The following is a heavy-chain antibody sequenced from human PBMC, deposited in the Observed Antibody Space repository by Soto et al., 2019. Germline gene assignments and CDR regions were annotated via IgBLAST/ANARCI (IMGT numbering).Heavy chain of an antibody. D-gene: IGHD5-18*01. CDR2: MNANSGNT. J-gene: IGHJ4*02. CDR1: GYTFTSYA. Sequence: ASVKVSCKASGYTFTSYAMHWVRQAPGQRLEWMGWMNANSGNTGYAQKFQGRVTMTRNTSISTAYMELNSLRAEDTAVYYCAKVGRGTAMVTGSDYWGQGTLVTVSS. V-gene: IGHV1-8*02. CDR3: AKVGRGTAMVTGSDY.